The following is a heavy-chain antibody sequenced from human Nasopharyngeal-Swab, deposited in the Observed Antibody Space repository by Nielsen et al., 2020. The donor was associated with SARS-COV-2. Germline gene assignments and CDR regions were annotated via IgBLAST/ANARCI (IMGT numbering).Heavy chain of an antibody. J-gene: IGHJ4*02. CDR1: GYTFTSYY. Sequence: ASVKVSCKASGYTFTSYYMHWVRQAPGQGLEWMGIINPSGGSTSYAQKFQGRVTMTRDTSISTAYMELSRLRSDDTAVYYCARGHDSSGYSSDLIGYWGQGTLVTVSS. CDR3: ARGHDSSGYSSDLIGY. V-gene: IGHV1-46*01. D-gene: IGHD3-22*01. CDR2: INPSGGST.